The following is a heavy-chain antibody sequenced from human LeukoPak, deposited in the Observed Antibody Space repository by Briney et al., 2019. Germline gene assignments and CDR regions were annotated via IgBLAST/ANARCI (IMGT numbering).Heavy chain of an antibody. CDR2: IYYSGST. CDR3: ANSGSQQIDY. D-gene: IGHD1-14*01. Sequence: ASETLSLTCTVSGGSISSGGYYWSWIRQHPGKGLEWIGYIYYSGSTYYNPSLKSRVTILVDTSKNQFSLKLSSVTAADTAVYYCANSGSQQIDYWGQGTLVTVSS. V-gene: IGHV4-31*03. CDR1: GGSISSGGYY. J-gene: IGHJ4*02.